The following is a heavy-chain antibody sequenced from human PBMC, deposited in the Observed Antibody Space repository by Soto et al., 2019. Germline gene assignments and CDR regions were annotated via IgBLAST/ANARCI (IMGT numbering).Heavy chain of an antibody. V-gene: IGHV3-7*03. CDR3: TKYTYTSRYAYYGMDV. CDR1: EFTFGRYG. D-gene: IGHD6-13*01. Sequence: GGSLRLSCAASEFTFGRYGMTWVRQAPGQGLEWVANINQDGSEKYYVDSVKGRFTISRDNAKNSLYLQMNSLKSEDTGVYYCTKYTYTSRYAYYGMDVWGHGTTVTVSS. CDR2: INQDGSEK. J-gene: IGHJ6*02.